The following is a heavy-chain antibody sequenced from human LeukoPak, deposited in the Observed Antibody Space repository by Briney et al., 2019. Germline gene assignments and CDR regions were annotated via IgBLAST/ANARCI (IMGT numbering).Heavy chain of an antibody. CDR1: GGSISSGSYY. CDR2: IYTSGST. CDR3: ARHKADIFLFDY. D-gene: IGHD3-9*01. V-gene: IGHV4-61*02. Sequence: PSETLSLTCTVSGGSISSGSYYWSWIRQPAGKGLEWIGRIYTSGSTNYNPSLKSRVTISVDTSKNQFSLKLSSVTAADTAVYYCARHKADIFLFDYWGQGTLVTVSS. J-gene: IGHJ4*02.